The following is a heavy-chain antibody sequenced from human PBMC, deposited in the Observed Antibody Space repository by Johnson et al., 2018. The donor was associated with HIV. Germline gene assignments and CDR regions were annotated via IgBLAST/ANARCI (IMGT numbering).Heavy chain of an antibody. V-gene: IGHV3-30-3*01. CDR3: TAVSYADAVDI. Sequence: QVQLVESGGGVVQPEMSLRLACAASGFTFSSYPMHWVRQAPGKGLEWVAVISYDGSNKYYADSVKGRFTISRDNSKNTLYWQMNSLKNEETAVYYCTAVSYADAVDIWGQGTMVTVSS. CDR1: GFTFSSYP. CDR2: ISYDGSNK. J-gene: IGHJ3*02. D-gene: IGHD2-2*01.